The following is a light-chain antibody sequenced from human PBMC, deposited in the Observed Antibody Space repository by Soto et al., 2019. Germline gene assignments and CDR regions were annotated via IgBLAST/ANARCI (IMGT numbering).Light chain of an antibody. CDR3: SSYTSSSPYV. CDR2: EVS. Sequence: QSALTQPASVSGSPGQSITISCTGTSSDVGGYNYVSWYQHHPGKAPKLMIYEVSNRPSGVSNRFSGSKSGNTASLTISGLKDEDEADYCCSSYTSSSPYVFGTGTKLTVL. CDR1: SSDVGGYNY. J-gene: IGLJ1*01. V-gene: IGLV2-14*01.